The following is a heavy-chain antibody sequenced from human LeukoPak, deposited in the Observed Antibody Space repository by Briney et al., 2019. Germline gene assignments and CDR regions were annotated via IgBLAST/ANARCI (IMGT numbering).Heavy chain of an antibody. Sequence: SETLSLTCSVSGGSISSNYWSWFRRPPGKGLEWIGYIYYSGSTTYSPSLKSRVTISVDTSKTQFSLQLTSVTAADTAVYYCARGVPEYFDFWSGSFYYSDYWGQGTLVTVSP. CDR1: GGSISSNY. J-gene: IGHJ4*02. D-gene: IGHD3-3*01. CDR3: ARGVPEYFDFWSGSFYYSDY. CDR2: IYYSGST. V-gene: IGHV4-59*01.